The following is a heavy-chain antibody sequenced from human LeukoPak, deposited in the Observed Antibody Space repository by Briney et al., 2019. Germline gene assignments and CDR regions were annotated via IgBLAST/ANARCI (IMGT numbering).Heavy chain of an antibody. CDR1: GFTFSSYA. CDR2: ISSSGGST. Sequence: GGSLRLPCAASGFTFSSYAMHWVRQAPGKGLEYVSAISSSGGSTYYANSVKGRFTISRDNSKNTLYLQMGSLRAEDMAVYYCARGAGSYYYYYYMDVWGKGTTVTVSS. D-gene: IGHD3-10*01. V-gene: IGHV3-64*01. J-gene: IGHJ6*03. CDR3: ARGAGSYYYYYYMDV.